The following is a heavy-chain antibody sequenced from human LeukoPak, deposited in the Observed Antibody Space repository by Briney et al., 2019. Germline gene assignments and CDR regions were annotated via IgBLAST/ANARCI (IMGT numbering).Heavy chain of an antibody. CDR1: GDSVSNKSAA. Sequence: SQTLSLTCAISGDSVSNKSAAWTWIRPTPSRGLEWLGRTYYRSEWFTEYAVSVKSRITINPDTSKNQFSLHMNSVTPEDTALYYCARDARATGDHFDFWGQGTLVTVSS. D-gene: IGHD7-27*01. V-gene: IGHV6-1*01. J-gene: IGHJ4*02. CDR3: ARDARATGDHFDF. CDR2: TYYRSEWFT.